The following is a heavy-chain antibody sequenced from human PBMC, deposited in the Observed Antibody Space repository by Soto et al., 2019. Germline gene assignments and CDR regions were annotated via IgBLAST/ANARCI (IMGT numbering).Heavy chain of an antibody. CDR1: GFTFSSYA. Sequence: EVQLLESGGGLVQPGGSLRLSCAASGFTFSSYAMSWVRQAPGKGLEWVSAISGSGGSTYYADSVKGRFTISRDNSKNTLYANMRRLRAEDTAAYYWAKDFERDPDCGGHCYHYYYYGMDVWGQGTTFTFAS. CDR3: AKDFERDPDCGGHCYHYYYYGMDV. D-gene: IGHD2-21*02. J-gene: IGHJ6*02. CDR2: ISGSGGST. V-gene: IGHV3-23*01.